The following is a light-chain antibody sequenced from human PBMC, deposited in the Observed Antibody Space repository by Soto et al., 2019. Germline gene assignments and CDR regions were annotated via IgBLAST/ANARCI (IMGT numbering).Light chain of an antibody. CDR3: QQTYITWT. CDR2: AAS. Sequence: QMTQSPSSLSASVGDRDTITCRASQSISSFLNWYQQKPGKVPKLLIYAASTLQSEVPSRFSGSGSGTHFTLTISSLQPEDFATYYCQQTYITWTFGQGTKVEIK. J-gene: IGKJ1*01. CDR1: QSISSF. V-gene: IGKV1-39*01.